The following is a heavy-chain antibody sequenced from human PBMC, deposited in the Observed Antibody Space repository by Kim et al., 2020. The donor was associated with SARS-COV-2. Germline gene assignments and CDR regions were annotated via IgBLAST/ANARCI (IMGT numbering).Heavy chain of an antibody. CDR2: IYHSGST. D-gene: IGHD2-2*01. CDR1: GGSISSSNW. J-gene: IGHJ6*02. Sequence: SETLSLTCAVSGGSISSSNWWSWVRQPPGKGLEWIGEIYHSGSTNYNPSLKSRVTISVDKSKNQFSLKLSSVTAADTAVYYCAKIPYPHYYYGMDVWGQGTTVTVSS. CDR3: AKIPYPHYYYGMDV. V-gene: IGHV4-4*02.